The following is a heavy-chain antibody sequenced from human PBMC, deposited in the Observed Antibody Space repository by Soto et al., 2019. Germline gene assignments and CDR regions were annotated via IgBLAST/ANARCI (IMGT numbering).Heavy chain of an antibody. J-gene: IGHJ5*02. V-gene: IGHV3-11*01. Sequence: QVQLVESGGGLVKPGGSLRLSCAASGFTFSDYYMSWIRPAPGKGLEWVSYISSSGSTIYYADSVKGRFTISRDNAKNSLDRQMNSLRAEDTAGDYGARDPYCSGGSCQRFDDWGQGTLVTVSS. CDR3: ARDPYCSGGSCQRFDD. CDR1: GFTFSDYY. CDR2: ISSSGSTI. D-gene: IGHD2-15*01.